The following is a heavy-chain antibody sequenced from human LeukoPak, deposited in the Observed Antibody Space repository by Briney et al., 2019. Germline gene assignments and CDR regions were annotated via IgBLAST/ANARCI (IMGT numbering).Heavy chain of an antibody. D-gene: IGHD3-22*01. CDR1: GGSISSSSYY. CDR3: ARDLELVRYYDSSGYGVSAFDI. Sequence: SETLSLTCTVSGGSISSSSYYWGWIRQPPGKGLEWIGSIYYSGSTYYNPSLKSRVTISVDTSKNQFSLKLSSVTAADTAVYYCARDLELVRYYDSSGYGVSAFDIWGQGTMVTVSS. J-gene: IGHJ3*02. CDR2: IYYSGST. V-gene: IGHV4-39*02.